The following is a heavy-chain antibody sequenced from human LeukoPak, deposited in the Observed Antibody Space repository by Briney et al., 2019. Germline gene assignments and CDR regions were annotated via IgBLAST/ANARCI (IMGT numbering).Heavy chain of an antibody. V-gene: IGHV4-4*07. J-gene: IGHJ5*02. CDR2: IYTSGST. CDR3: ARDLGFGVVIPPNWFDP. D-gene: IGHD3-3*01. Sequence: PSETLSLTCTVSGGSISSYYWSWIRQPAGKGLEWIGRIYTSGSTNYNPSLKSRVTMSVDTSKNQFSLKLSSVTAADTAVYYCARDLGFGVVIPPNWFDPWGQGTLVTFSS. CDR1: GGSISSYY.